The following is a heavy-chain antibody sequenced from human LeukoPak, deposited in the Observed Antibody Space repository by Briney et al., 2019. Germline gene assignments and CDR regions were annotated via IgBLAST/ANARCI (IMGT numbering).Heavy chain of an antibody. CDR1: GGTFSSYA. Sequence: SVKVSCKASGGTFSSYAISWGRQAPGQGLEWMGGIIPIFGTANYAQKFQGGVTITADKSTSTAYMELSSLRSEDTAVYYCARALYYYGSGSYHYNWFDPWGQGTLVTVSS. J-gene: IGHJ5*02. CDR2: IIPIFGTA. V-gene: IGHV1-69*06. D-gene: IGHD3-10*01. CDR3: ARALYYYGSGSYHYNWFDP.